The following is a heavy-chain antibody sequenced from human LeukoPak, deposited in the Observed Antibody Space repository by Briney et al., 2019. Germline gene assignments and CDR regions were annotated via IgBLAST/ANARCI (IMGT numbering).Heavy chain of an antibody. D-gene: IGHD6-19*01. CDR3: ARASPYSSGWYDYYYYMDV. Sequence: GASVKVSCKASGGTFSSYAISWVRQAPGQGLEWMGGIIPIFGTANYAQKFQGRVTITADESTSTAYMELSSLRSEDTAVYYCARASPYSSGWYDYYYYMDVWGKGTTVTVSS. CDR1: GGTFSSYA. V-gene: IGHV1-69*13. J-gene: IGHJ6*03. CDR2: IIPIFGTA.